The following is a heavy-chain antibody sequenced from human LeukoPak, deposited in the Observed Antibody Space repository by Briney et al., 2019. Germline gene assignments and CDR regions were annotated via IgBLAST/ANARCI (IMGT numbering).Heavy chain of an antibody. J-gene: IGHJ4*02. CDR3: GSAHCSSTSCLFDY. CDR1: GFTFSSYA. CDR2: ISYDGSNK. D-gene: IGHD2-2*01. Sequence: GGSLRLSCAASGFTFSSYAMHWVRQAPGKGLEWVAVISYDGSNKYYADSVKGRFTISRGNSKNTLYLQMNSLRAEDTAVYYCGSAHCSSTSCLFDYWGQGTLVTVSS. V-gene: IGHV3-30-3*01.